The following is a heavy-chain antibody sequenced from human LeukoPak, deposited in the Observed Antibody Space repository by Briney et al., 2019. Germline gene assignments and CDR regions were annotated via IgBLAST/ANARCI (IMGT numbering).Heavy chain of an antibody. V-gene: IGHV3-30*03. D-gene: IGHD3-22*01. CDR2: ISYDGSNK. CDR1: GFTFRTYG. Sequence: PVRSLPLSCAASGFTFRTYGMHWVRQAPGKGLEWVAVISYDGSNKYYVDSVKGRFTISRDNAKNSLSLQMNSLRAEDTAVYYCARDNSGSDPERWAGWGQGTLVTVSS. CDR3: ARDNSGSDPERWAG. J-gene: IGHJ4*02.